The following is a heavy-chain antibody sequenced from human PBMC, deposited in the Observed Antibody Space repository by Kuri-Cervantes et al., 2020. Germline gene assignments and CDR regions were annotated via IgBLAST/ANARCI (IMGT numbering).Heavy chain of an antibody. CDR2: IYYSGST. J-gene: IGHJ4*02. D-gene: IGHD1-26*01. V-gene: IGHV4-39*07. CDR1: GGSISSSSYY. CDR3: ARRGREGATLDY. Sequence: ESLKISCTVSGGSISSSSYYWGWIRQPPGKGLEWIGSIYYSGSTNYNPSLKSRVTISVDTSKNQFFLKLSSVTAADTAVYYCARRGREGATLDYWGQGTLVTVSS.